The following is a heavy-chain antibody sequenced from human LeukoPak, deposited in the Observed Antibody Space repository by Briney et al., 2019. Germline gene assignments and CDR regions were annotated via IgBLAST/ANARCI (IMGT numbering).Heavy chain of an antibody. Sequence: TGGSLRLSCEAYGFIFNSYSMNWVRQAPGKGLEWVSSISSSSSYIDYADSVKGRFTISRDNAKNSLYLQMNSLRAEDTAMYYCARDETSDYWGQGTLVTVSS. CDR2: ISSSSSYI. J-gene: IGHJ4*02. V-gene: IGHV3-21*01. CDR1: GFIFNSYS. CDR3: ARDETSDY.